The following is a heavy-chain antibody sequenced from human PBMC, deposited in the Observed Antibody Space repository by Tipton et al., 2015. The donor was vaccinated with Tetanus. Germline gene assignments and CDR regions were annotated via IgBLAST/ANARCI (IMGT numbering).Heavy chain of an antibody. D-gene: IGHD3-16*01. CDR2: IYYSGST. V-gene: IGHV4-31*03. Sequence: TLSLTCSVSGGSISSATYYWSWIRQRPGKGLEWLGYIYYSGSTHYNPSLESRLTVPIDTSRNQFSLKLRSVTAADTAVYYCARGKDPTPQIRGGHGVWFDPWGQGTLVTVSS. CDR3: ARGKDPTPQIRGGHGVWFDP. CDR1: GGSISSATYY. J-gene: IGHJ5*02.